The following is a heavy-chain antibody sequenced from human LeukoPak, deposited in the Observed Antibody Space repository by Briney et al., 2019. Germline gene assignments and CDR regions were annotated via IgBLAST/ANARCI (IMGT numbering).Heavy chain of an antibody. CDR1: GGSISSYY. D-gene: IGHD2-15*01. V-gene: IGHV4-59*01. Sequence: SETLSLTCTVSGGSISSYYWSWIRQPPGKGLEWIGYIYYSGTTSYNPSLKSRVTISVDTSKNQFSLKLNSVSAADTAIYYCARGEEYCSGGRCWLLFDSWGQGTLVTVSP. J-gene: IGHJ4*02. CDR2: IYYSGTT. CDR3: ARGEEYCSGGRCWLLFDS.